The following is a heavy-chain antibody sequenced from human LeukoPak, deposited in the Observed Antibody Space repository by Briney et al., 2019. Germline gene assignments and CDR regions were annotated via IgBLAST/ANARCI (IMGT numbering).Heavy chain of an antibody. V-gene: IGHV1-18*01. Sequence: GASVKVSCKASGYTFTSYGISWVRQAPGQGLEWMGWISAYNGNTNYAQKFQGRVTMTRDTSISTAYMELSRLRSDDTAVYYCARSRGQWELNYWGQGTLVTVSS. CDR1: GYTFTSYG. CDR2: ISAYNGNT. D-gene: IGHD1-26*01. J-gene: IGHJ4*02. CDR3: ARSRGQWELNY.